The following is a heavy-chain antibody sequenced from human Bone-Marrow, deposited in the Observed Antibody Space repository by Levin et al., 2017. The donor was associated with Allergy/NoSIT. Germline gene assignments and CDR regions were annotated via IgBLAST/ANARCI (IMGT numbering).Heavy chain of an antibody. CDR2: ISPMFGAA. Sequence: SVKVSCKASGGTFSTDVINWVRQAPGQGLEWMGEISPMFGAANFAQKFQGRLTITADKSTTTVYMELRSLRSDDTAVYYCAREVGRREGMDVWGQGTTVTVSS. D-gene: IGHD2-15*01. CDR1: GGTFSTDV. J-gene: IGHJ6*02. V-gene: IGHV1-69*06. CDR3: AREVGRREGMDV.